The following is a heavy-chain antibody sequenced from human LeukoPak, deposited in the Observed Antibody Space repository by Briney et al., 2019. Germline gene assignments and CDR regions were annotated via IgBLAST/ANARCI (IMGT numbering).Heavy chain of an antibody. CDR3: ARGFKTYYDFWSGYSYYYYYYMDV. J-gene: IGHJ6*03. V-gene: IGHV1-8*01. D-gene: IGHD3-3*01. CDR1: GYTFTSYD. Sequence: ASVKVSCKASGYTFTSYDINWVRQATGQGLEWMGWMNPNSGNTGYAQKFQGRVTMTRNTSISTAYMELSSLRSEDTAVRYCARGFKTYYDFWSGYSYYYYYYMDVWGKGTTVTVSS. CDR2: MNPNSGNT.